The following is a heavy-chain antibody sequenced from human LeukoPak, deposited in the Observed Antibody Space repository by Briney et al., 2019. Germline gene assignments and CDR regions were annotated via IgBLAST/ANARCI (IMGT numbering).Heavy chain of an antibody. CDR2: ISSSGSTI. CDR3: AREHSRYSGYDWSDY. CDR1: GFTFSSYS. V-gene: IGHV3-48*04. J-gene: IGHJ4*02. D-gene: IGHD5-12*01. Sequence: GGSLRLSCAASGFTFSSYSMNWVRQAPGKGLEWVSSISSSGSTIYYADSVKGRFTISRDNAKNSLYLQMNSLRAEDTAVYYCAREHSRYSGYDWSDYWGQGTLVTVSS.